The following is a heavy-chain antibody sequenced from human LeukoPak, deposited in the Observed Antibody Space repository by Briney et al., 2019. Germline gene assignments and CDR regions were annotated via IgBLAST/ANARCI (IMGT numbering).Heavy chain of an antibody. J-gene: IGHJ1*01. CDR3: ARATIAARRTKSGYFQH. Sequence: ASVKVSCKASGYTFTSYYMHWVRQAPGQGLEWMGIINPSGGSTSYAQKFQGRVTMTRDTSTSTVYMELSSLRSEDTAVYYCARATIAARRTKSGYFQHWGQGTLVTVSS. CDR2: INPSGGST. D-gene: IGHD6-6*01. V-gene: IGHV1-46*01. CDR1: GYTFTSYY.